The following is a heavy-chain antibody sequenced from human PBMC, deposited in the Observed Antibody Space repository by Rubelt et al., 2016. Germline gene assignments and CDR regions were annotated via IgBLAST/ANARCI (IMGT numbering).Heavy chain of an antibody. CDR2: IYYSGRT. CDR3: ATGPTHGDYGGAPFDA. J-gene: IGHJ5*02. V-gene: IGHV4-39*07. D-gene: IGHD4-17*01. CDR1: GGSISSNISY. Sequence: QLQLQESGPGLVKTSETLSLTCTVSGGSISSNISYWAWIRQPPGKGLEWIGAIYYSGRTHYNPSLKSRLTIAVDTPKNQVSLEGSRGTAADTAVYYCATGPTHGDYGGAPFDAWGQGTLVTVSS.